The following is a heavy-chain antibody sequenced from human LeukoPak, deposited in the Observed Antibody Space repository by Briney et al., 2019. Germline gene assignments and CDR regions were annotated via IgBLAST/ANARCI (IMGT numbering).Heavy chain of an antibody. CDR3: AGICGVAATPFDY. Sequence: SETLSLTRTVSGYSISSGYYWGWIRQPPGKGLEWIGSIYHSGSTYYNPSLKSRVTISVDTSKNQFSLKLSSVTAADTAVYYCAGICGVAATPFDYWGQGTLVTVSS. CDR1: GYSISSGYY. D-gene: IGHD2-15*01. V-gene: IGHV4-38-2*02. CDR2: IYHSGST. J-gene: IGHJ4*02.